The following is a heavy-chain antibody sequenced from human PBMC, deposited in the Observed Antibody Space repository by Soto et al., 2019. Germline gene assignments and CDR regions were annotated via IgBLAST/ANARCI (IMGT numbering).Heavy chain of an antibody. V-gene: IGHV2-26*01. J-gene: IGHJ5*02. CDR1: GLSITDSEMG. CDR2: IDSSGEK. Sequence: QVTLKESGPVLVKPTETLTLRCTVSGLSITDSEMGVSWFRQPPGQPLEWLAHIDSSGEKSYRTFLKSRLAISKDTTKSQIVLTMTKMDPADTATYYCARRHLAVAVSPWFDPWGQGIPVTVSS. D-gene: IGHD6-19*01. CDR3: ARRHLAVAVSPWFDP.